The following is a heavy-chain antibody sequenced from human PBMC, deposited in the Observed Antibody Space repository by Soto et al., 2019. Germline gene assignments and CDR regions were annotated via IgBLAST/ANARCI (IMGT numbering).Heavy chain of an antibody. J-gene: IGHJ6*02. D-gene: IGHD2-2*02. CDR1: GYSISSGYY. CDR3: AREAHIVVVPAAIDYYYGMDV. Sequence: SETLSLTCAVSGYSISSGYYWGWIRQPPGKGLEWIGSIYHSGSTYYNPSLKGRVTISVDTSKNQFSLKLSSVTAADTAVYYCAREAHIVVVPAAIDYYYGMDVWGQGTTVTVS. CDR2: IYHSGST. V-gene: IGHV4-38-2*01.